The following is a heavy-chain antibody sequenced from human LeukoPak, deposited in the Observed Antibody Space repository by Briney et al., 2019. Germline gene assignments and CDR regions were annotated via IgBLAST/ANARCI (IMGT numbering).Heavy chain of an antibody. CDR3: ARDSLSPPQGDS. V-gene: IGHV3-23*01. D-gene: IGHD2/OR15-2a*01. J-gene: IGHJ4*02. Sequence: PGGSLRLSCAASGFTFSSYAMSWVRQAPGKGLEWVSAISGSGGSTYYADSVKGRFTISRDNSKNTLHLQMSSLRAEDTAVYYCARDSLSPPQGDSWGQGTLVTVSS. CDR2: ISGSGGST. CDR1: GFTFSSYA.